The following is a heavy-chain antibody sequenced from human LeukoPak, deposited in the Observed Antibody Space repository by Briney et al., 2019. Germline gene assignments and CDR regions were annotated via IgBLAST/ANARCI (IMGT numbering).Heavy chain of an antibody. Sequence: SETLSLTCAVYGGSFSGYYWSWIRQPPGKGLEWIGEINHSGSTNYNPSLKSRVTISVDTSKNQFSLKLSSVTAADTAVYYCAREGTGTEYNWFDPWGQGTLVTVSS. CDR1: GGSFSGYY. V-gene: IGHV4-34*01. CDR3: AREGTGTEYNWFDP. D-gene: IGHD1-1*01. J-gene: IGHJ5*02. CDR2: INHSGST.